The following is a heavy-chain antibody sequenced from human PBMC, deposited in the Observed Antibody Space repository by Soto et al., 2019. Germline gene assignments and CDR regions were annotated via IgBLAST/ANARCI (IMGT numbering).Heavy chain of an antibody. D-gene: IGHD3-22*01. CDR1: GFTFSSYA. CDR3: AKDDDYYYDSSGYPDY. V-gene: IGHV3-23*01. CDR2: ISGSGGST. J-gene: IGHJ4*02. Sequence: PGGSLRLSCAASGFTFSSYAMSWVRQAPGKGLEWVSAISGSGGSTYYADSVKGRFTISRDNPKNTLYLQMNSLRAEDTAVYYCAKDDDYYYDSSGYPDYWGQGTLVTVSS.